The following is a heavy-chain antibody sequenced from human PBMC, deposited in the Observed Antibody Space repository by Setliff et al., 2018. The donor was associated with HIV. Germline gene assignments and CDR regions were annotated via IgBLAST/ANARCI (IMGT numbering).Heavy chain of an antibody. Sequence: LSLTCIVSGDSITTYYWSWIRQPAGKGLEWIGRIHSSGSFNTNPSLESRVSMSVDTSKNQFSLRLSSVTAADTALYYCARHRRLGVNSRGYFDYWGQGTLVTVSS. CDR3: ARHRRLGVNSRGYFDY. V-gene: IGHV4-4*07. CDR1: GDSITTYY. D-gene: IGHD1-20*01. CDR2: IHSSGSF. J-gene: IGHJ4*02.